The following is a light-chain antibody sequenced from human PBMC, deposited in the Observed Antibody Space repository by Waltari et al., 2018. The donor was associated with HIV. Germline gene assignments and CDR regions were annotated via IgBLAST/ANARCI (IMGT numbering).Light chain of an antibody. J-gene: IGKJ2*01. Sequence: VMAQSPLSLTATSGGPASIPCSSSQSLQHNKGNYFLDWYQQKPGQSPQLLIYLVSSRASGVPDRFSGSGSGTDFTLNISRVEAEDVGVYYCMQSLKTPPTFGQGTKLEIK. CDR3: MQSLKTPPT. CDR1: QSLQHNKGNYF. V-gene: IGKV2-28*01. CDR2: LVS.